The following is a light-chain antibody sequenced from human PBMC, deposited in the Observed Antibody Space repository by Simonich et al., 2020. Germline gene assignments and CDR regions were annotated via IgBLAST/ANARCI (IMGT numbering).Light chain of an antibody. CDR3: CSYAGSSTVV. J-gene: IGLJ2*01. CDR2: DVS. CDR1: SSDVGGYNY. V-gene: IGLV2-14*01. Sequence: QSALTQPASVSGSPGQSITISCTGTSSDVGGYNYVSWYQQHPGKAPKLMIYDVSKRPAVVSNRFSGSKSGNPASLTISGLQAEDEADYYCCSYAGSSTVVFGGGTKLTVL.